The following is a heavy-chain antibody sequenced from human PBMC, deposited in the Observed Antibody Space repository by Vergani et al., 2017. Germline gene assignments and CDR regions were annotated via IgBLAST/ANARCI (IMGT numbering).Heavy chain of an antibody. D-gene: IGHD3-22*01. CDR2: IKSKTDGETT. J-gene: IGHJ1*01. Sequence: EVQLVESGGGLVKPGVSLRLSCAASGFTLSNAWMSGVRKAPGKGLEGGGRIKSKTDGETTDYAAPVKGRFTISRDDSKNTLYLQMNSLKTEDTAVYYCTSDLGDYYCSGNYYVNWAEYFQHWGQGTLVTVSS. CDR3: TSDLGDYYCSGNYYVNWAEYFQH. CDR1: GFTLSNAW. V-gene: IGHV3-15*01.